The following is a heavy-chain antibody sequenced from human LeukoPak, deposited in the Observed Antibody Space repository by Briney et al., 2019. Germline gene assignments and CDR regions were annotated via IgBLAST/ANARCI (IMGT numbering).Heavy chain of an antibody. Sequence: PGGSLRPSCAASGFTFRSYWMSWVRQAPGKGLEWVTNIKQDASEIYYVDSVNGRFTISRDNAKNSLYLQMNSLRAEDTAVYYCASRLTTHDYWGQGTLVTVSS. CDR3: ASRLTTHDY. CDR1: GFTFRSYW. J-gene: IGHJ4*02. V-gene: IGHV3-7*02. CDR2: IKQDASEI. D-gene: IGHD4-11*01.